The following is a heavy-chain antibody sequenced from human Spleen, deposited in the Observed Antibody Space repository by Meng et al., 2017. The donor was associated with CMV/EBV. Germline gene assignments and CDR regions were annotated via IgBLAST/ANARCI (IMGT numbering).Heavy chain of an antibody. V-gene: IGHV3-23*01. CDR1: GFTFSSYA. CDR3: AKDLDSGSNYYFDY. J-gene: IGHJ4*02. CDR2: ISGSGGST. Sequence: GESLKISCAASGFTFSSYAMSWVRQAPGKGLEWVSAISGSGGSTYYADSVKGRLTISRDNSKNTLYLQMNSLRAEDTAVYYCAKDLDSGSNYYFDYWGQGTLVTVSS. D-gene: IGHD1-26*01.